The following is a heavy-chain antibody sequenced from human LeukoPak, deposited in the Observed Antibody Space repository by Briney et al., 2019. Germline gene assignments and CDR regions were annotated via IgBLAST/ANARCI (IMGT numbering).Heavy chain of an antibody. V-gene: IGHV4-61*02. CDR3: AREAYCGGDCYSGFDY. CDR1: GGSISSGSYY. J-gene: IGHJ4*02. CDR2: IYTSGST. D-gene: IGHD2-21*02. Sequence: SQTLSLTCTVSGGSISSGSYYWTWIRQPAGKGLEYIGRIYTSGSTSYNPSLKSRVTISVDTSKNQFSLKLSSVTAADTAVYYCAREAYCGGDCYSGFDYWGQGTLVTVSS.